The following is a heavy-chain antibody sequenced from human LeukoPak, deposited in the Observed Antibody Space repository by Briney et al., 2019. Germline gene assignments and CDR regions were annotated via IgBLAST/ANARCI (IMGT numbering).Heavy chain of an antibody. V-gene: IGHV3-30*18. J-gene: IGHJ4*02. D-gene: IGHD6-13*01. Sequence: PGGSLRLSCAASGFTFSKYDMHWVRQAPGKGLEWVAAISNDGRKKSHADSVKGRFTISRDNSKDTLYVQMNSLRAEDTAVYYCAKGHSSSWYYFGYWGQGTLVTVSS. CDR1: GFTFSKYD. CDR2: ISNDGRKK. CDR3: AKGHSSSWYYFGY.